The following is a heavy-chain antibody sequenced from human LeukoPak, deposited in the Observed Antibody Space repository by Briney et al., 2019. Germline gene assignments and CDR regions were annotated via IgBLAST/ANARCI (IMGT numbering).Heavy chain of an antibody. J-gene: IGHJ4*02. CDR3: ARGYVDEY. D-gene: IGHD3-10*02. V-gene: IGHV3-48*02. CDR1: GFTFSSYG. Sequence: GGSLRLSCAASGFTFSSYGMNWVRQTPGKGLEWVSYISSSSGAMYYADSVKGRFTISRDNAKNSLYLQMNSLRDEDTAVYYCARGYVDEYWGQGTLVTVSS. CDR2: ISSSSGAM.